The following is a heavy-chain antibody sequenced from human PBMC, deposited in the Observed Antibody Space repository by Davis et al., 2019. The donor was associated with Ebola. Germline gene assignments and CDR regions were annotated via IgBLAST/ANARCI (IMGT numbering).Heavy chain of an antibody. CDR2: IIPMIDMT. CDR1: GDTFSTYG. Sequence: ASVKVSCKASGDTFSTYGITWVRQAPGQGLEWMGGIIPMIDMTNYAQKLQGRVTMTTDTSTSTAYMELRSLRSDDTAVYYCARVLALINYYDISGSTSPDYWGQGTLVTVSS. CDR3: ARVLALINYYDISGSTSPDY. D-gene: IGHD3-22*01. J-gene: IGHJ4*02. V-gene: IGHV1-18*01.